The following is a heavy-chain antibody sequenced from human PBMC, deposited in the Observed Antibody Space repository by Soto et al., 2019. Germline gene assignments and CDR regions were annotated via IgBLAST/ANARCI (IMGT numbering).Heavy chain of an antibody. CDR3: ARGHAPDFYWYFDV. CDR1: GFPFSSYY. Sequence: QVQLVQSGAEVKKPGASVKVSCRASGFPFSSYYMHWVRQAPGQGLEWVAMISPRGTTTFYAESFPGRVTVTRDTSTSTLFMEVGSLRSDDTALYYCARGHAPDFYWYFDVWGRGTLVNVSS. J-gene: IGHJ2*01. CDR2: ISPRGTTT. V-gene: IGHV1-46*01.